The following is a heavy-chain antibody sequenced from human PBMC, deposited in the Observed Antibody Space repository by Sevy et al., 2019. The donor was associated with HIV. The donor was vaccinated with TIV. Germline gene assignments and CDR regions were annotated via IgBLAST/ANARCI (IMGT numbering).Heavy chain of an antibody. CDR1: GFTFNSHT. CDR3: ARVKDYGDYGAFDI. CDR2: ISSSSSYI. Sequence: GGSLRLSCAGSGFTFNSHTMNWVRQAPGKGLEWVSSISSSSSYIYYGDSVKGRFTISSDNAKSSLFLQMNSLRAEDTAIYFCARVKDYGDYGAFDIWGQGTMVTVSS. V-gene: IGHV3-21*01. D-gene: IGHD4-17*01. J-gene: IGHJ3*02.